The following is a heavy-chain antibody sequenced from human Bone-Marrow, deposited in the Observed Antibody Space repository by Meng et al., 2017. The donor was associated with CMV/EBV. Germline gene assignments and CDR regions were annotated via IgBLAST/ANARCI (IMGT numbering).Heavy chain of an antibody. CDR3: AKGLVVYWFLDL. V-gene: IGHV3-9*01. D-gene: IGHD2-21*01. J-gene: IGHJ2*01. CDR2: ISWNSGRI. Sequence: GGSLRLSCAASGFTFDDYAMHWVRQAPGKGLEWVSGISWNSGRIGYADSVKGRFTISRDNAKNSLYLQMNSLRAEDTALYYCAKGLVVYWFLDLWGGGTLVTVSS. CDR1: GFTFDDYA.